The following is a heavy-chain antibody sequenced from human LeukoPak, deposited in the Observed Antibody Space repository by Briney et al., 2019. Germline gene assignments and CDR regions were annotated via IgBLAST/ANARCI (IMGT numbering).Heavy chain of an antibody. CDR2: ISGSGGSK. CDR1: GFTFSSYA. V-gene: IGHV3-23*01. D-gene: IGHD6-13*01. J-gene: IGHJ4*02. Sequence: GGSLRLSCAASGFTFSSYAMSWVRQAPGKGLEWVSAISGSGGSKYYADSVKGRFTISRDNSKNTLYLQMNSLRAEDTAVYYCAKDRSSSWYYFDYWGQGTLVTVSS. CDR3: AKDRSSSWYYFDY.